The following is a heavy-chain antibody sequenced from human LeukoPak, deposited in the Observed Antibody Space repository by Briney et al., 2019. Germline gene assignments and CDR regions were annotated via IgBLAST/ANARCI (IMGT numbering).Heavy chain of an antibody. Sequence: SQTLSLTCAVSGGSISSGGYSWSWIRQPPGKGLEWIGYIYHSGSTYYNPSLKSRVTISVDRSKNQFSLKLSSVTAADTAVYYCARRSTTLSYWYFDLWGRGTLVTVSS. V-gene: IGHV4-30-2*01. CDR1: GGSISSGGYS. CDR2: IYHSGST. CDR3: ARRSTTLSYWYFDL. D-gene: IGHD1-26*01. J-gene: IGHJ2*01.